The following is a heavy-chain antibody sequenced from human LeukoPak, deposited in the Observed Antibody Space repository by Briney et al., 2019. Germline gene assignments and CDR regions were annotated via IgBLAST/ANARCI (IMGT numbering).Heavy chain of an antibody. Sequence: ASVKVSCKASGYTFTGYYMHWVRQAPGQGLEWMGWINPNSGGTNYAQKFQGRVTMTRDTSISTAYMELSRLRSDDTAVYYCARDRQLGGYGSSWLNDYWGQGTLVTVSS. D-gene: IGHD6-13*01. CDR2: INPNSGGT. CDR3: ARDRQLGGYGSSWLNDY. J-gene: IGHJ4*02. CDR1: GYTFTGYY. V-gene: IGHV1-2*02.